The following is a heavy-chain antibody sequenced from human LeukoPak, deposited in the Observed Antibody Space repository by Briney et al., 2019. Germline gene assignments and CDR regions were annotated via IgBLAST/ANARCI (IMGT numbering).Heavy chain of an antibody. CDR1: GFTFSSYG. CDR2: ISYDGSNK. V-gene: IGHV3-30*03. D-gene: IGHD6-13*01. J-gene: IGHJ4*02. Sequence: GRSLRLSCAASGFTFSSYGMHWVRQAPGKGLEWVAVISYDGSNKYYADSVKGRFTISRDNAKNSLYLQMNSLRAEDTAVYYCAREGSSSWAGFDYWGQGTLVTVSS. CDR3: AREGSSSWAGFDY.